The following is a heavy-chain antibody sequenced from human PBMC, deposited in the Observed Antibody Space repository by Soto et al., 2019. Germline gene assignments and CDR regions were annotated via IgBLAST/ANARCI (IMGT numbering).Heavy chain of an antibody. D-gene: IGHD3-22*01. V-gene: IGHV4-31*03. CDR3: ARVDTFYYDSSGFGWYKSGKFDY. CDR1: GDSISSSGYY. CDR2: ISSSGST. Sequence: QVQLQESGPGLVKPSQTLSLTCTVSGDSISSSGYYWTWIRQHPGKGLEWIGYISSSGSTDYNPSLKSRVSISVETSKKQCSLNVTSVTAADTAVYYCARVDTFYYDSSGFGWYKSGKFDYSGQGTLVTVSS. J-gene: IGHJ4*02.